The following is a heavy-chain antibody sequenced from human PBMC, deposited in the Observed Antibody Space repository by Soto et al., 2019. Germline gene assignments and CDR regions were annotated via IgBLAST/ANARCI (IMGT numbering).Heavy chain of an antibody. Sequence: SGGSLRLSCTASGFTFSSYWMHWVRQAPGTGLIWVSRINTDASDTTYADSVRGRFTISRDNAKNTLYLQMNSLRAEDTAVYYCARTGYYYDNKGYDFDYWGQGTLVTVSS. V-gene: IGHV3-74*01. J-gene: IGHJ4*02. CDR1: GFTFSSYW. CDR2: INTDASDT. D-gene: IGHD3-22*01. CDR3: ARTGYYYDNKGYDFDY.